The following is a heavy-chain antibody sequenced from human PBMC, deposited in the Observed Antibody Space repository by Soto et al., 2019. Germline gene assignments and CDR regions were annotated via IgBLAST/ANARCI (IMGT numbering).Heavy chain of an antibody. Sequence: PGGSLRLSCAASGFTFSSYAMSWVRQAPGKGLEWVSAISGSGGSTYYADSVKGRFTISRDNSKNTLYLQMNSLRAEDTAVYYCAKAKRYCSGGSCYSHYMDVWGKGTTVTVSS. CDR3: AKAKRYCSGGSCYSHYMDV. D-gene: IGHD2-15*01. CDR1: GFTFSSYA. V-gene: IGHV3-23*01. CDR2: ISGSGGST. J-gene: IGHJ6*03.